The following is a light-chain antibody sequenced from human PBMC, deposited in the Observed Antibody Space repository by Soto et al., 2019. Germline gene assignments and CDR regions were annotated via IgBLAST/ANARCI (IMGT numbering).Light chain of an antibody. CDR1: SSDVGSDNF. CDR2: EVT. V-gene: IGLV2-23*02. CDR3: CSYAGSSTFYV. J-gene: IGLJ1*01. Sequence: QSALTQPASVSGSPGQSITISCTGTSSDVGSDNFVSWYQQHPGKAPKLMIYEVTKQPSGVSSRFSGSKSGNTASLTISGLQAEDEADYYCCSYAGSSTFYVFGTGTKVTVL.